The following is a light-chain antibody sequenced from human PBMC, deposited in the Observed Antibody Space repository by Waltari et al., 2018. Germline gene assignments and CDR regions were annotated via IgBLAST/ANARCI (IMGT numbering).Light chain of an antibody. Sequence: ETVLTQSPATLSLSPGERATLSCRASQNIGNDLAWYQQRPGQALRLRIYDSSTRATGIPARFSGSGSGTDFTLTISSLEPEDVATYFCQQRNNWPPFTFGPGTILDIK. CDR2: DSS. V-gene: IGKV3-11*01. CDR3: QQRNNWPPFT. CDR1: QNIGND. J-gene: IGKJ3*01.